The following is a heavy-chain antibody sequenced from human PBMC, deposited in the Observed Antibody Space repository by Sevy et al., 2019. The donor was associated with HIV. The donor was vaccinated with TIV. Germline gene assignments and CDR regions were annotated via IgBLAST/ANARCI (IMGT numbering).Heavy chain of an antibody. Sequence: GGSLSLSCAASGFTFSHHNMNWVRQAPGKGLEWISYISKSGSTTYFADSVRGRFTISIDNAKNSLFLEMHSLTDEDTAVYYGAREENRELGTIPLDSWGRGIQVTVSS. J-gene: IGHJ4*02. CDR2: ISKSGSTT. CDR1: GFTFSHHN. D-gene: IGHD7-27*01. CDR3: AREENRELGTIPLDS. V-gene: IGHV3-48*02.